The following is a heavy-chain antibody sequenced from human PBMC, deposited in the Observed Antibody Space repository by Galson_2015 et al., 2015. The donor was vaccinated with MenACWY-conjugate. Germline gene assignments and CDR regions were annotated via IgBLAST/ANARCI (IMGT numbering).Heavy chain of an antibody. CDR1: GYTFARFG. D-gene: IGHD2-21*01. V-gene: IGHV1-3*04. CDR3: ARDRIVVVAENYFDN. Sequence: SVKVSCKASGYTFARFGMHWVRQAPGQRLEWMGWINTGSGHTKYSPKFQGRLTITTDTSTHTGYMELSSLRSDDTAVYYCARDRIVVVAENYFDNWGQGTPVTVAS. J-gene: IGHJ4*02. CDR2: INTGSGHT.